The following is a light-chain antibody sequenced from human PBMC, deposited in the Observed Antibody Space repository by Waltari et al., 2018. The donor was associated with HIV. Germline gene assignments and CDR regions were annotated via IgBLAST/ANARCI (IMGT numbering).Light chain of an antibody. CDR1: QSITSGH. Sequence: EIVLTQSPATLSLSPGDVATLSCRASQSITSGHLARHQQRPGQVPRLLIYEASRRPTGIPDRFGGSGSGTDITLSIIRLEPEDFAVYYCQQYVGSPRTFGQGTKVEIK. CDR3: QQYVGSPRT. CDR2: EAS. J-gene: IGKJ2*01. V-gene: IGKV3-20*01.